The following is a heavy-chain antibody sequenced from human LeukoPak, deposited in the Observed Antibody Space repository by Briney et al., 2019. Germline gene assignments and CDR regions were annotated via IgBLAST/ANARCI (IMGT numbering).Heavy chain of an antibody. D-gene: IGHD6-19*01. CDR1: GFTFSSYA. CDR2: ISGSGGST. CDR3: ARPQWLAAYFDY. J-gene: IGHJ4*02. V-gene: IGHV3-23*01. Sequence: PGGSLRLSCAASGFTFSSYAMSWVRQAPGKGLEWVSAISGSGGSTYYADSMKGRFTISRDNSKNTLYLQMNSLRAEDTAVYYCARPQWLAAYFDYWGQGTLVTVSS.